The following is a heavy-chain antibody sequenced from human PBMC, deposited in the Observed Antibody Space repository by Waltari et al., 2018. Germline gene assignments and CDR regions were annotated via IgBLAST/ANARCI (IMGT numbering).Heavy chain of an antibody. J-gene: IGHJ4*02. V-gene: IGHV4-38-2*02. Sequence: QVQLQESGPGLVKPSETLSLTCAVSGYSISSGYYWGWIRQPPGKGREWIGSIYHRGSTYYNPSLKSRVTISVDTSKNQFSLKLSSVTAADTAVYYWARDRRPLAYGDYGGFGYWGQGTLVTVSS. CDR1: GYSISSGYY. D-gene: IGHD4-17*01. CDR2: IYHRGST. CDR3: ARDRRPLAYGDYGGFGY.